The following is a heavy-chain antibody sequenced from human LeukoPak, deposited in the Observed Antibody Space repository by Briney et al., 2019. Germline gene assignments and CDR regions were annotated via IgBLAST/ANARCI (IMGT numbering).Heavy chain of an antibody. CDR1: GYTFTSYG. CDR3: AAHVLSYYYDSSGPSDY. CDR2: ISAYNGNT. D-gene: IGHD3-22*01. V-gene: IGHV1-18*01. Sequence: ASVKVSCKASGYTFTSYGIRWVRQAPGQGLEWMGWISAYNGNTNYAQKLQGRVTMTTDTSTSTAYMELRSLRSDDTAVYYCAAHVLSYYYDSSGPSDYWGQGTLVTVSS. J-gene: IGHJ4*02.